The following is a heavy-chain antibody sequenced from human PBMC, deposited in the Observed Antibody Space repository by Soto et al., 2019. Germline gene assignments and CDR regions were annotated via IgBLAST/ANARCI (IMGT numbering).Heavy chain of an antibody. CDR3: ARKPPFDY. J-gene: IGHJ4*02. CDR1: GRSFNGYY. CDR2: INHSGST. Sequence: SDTLSLTCAVYGRSFNGYYVSLIRQPPGKGLEWIGEINHSGSTNYNPSLKSRVTISVDTSKNQFSLKLSSVTAADTAVYYCARKPPFDYWGQGTLVTVS. V-gene: IGHV4-34*01.